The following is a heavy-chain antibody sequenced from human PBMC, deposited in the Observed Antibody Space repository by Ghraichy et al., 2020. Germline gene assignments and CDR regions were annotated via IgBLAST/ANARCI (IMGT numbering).Heavy chain of an antibody. D-gene: IGHD4-17*01. CDR2: IYPGDSDA. CDR3: ARGYGDYGYSFDY. V-gene: IGHV5-51*01. J-gene: IGHJ4*02. CDR1: GYSFTSNW. Sequence: GSLNISCKGSGYSFTSNWIAWVRQMPGKGLEWMGIIYPGDSDARYSPSFQGQVTVSADKSISTAYLQWSSLKASDTAMYYCARGYGDYGYSFDYWGQGTLVTVSS.